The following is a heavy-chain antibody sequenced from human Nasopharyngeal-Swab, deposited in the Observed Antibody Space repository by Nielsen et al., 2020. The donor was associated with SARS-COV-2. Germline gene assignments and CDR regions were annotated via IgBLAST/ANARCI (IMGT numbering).Heavy chain of an antibody. Sequence: ASVKVSCKASGYTFTSYDINWVRQATGQGLEWMGWMNPNSGNTGYAQKFQGRVTMTRNTSISTAYMELSSLRSEDTAVYYCARDREVPAAMYYYYGMDVWGQGTTVTVSS. CDR3: ARDREVPAAMYYYYGMDV. D-gene: IGHD2-2*01. CDR2: MNPNSGNT. CDR1: GYTFTSYD. J-gene: IGHJ6*02. V-gene: IGHV1-8*01.